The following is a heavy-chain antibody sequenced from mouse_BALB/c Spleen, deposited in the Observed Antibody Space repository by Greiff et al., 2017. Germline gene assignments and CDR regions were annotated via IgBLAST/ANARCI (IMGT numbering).Heavy chain of an antibody. V-gene: IGHV5-6-3*01. Sequence: EVQGVESGGGLVQPGGSLKLSCAASGFTFSSYGMSWVRQTPDKRLELVATINSNGGSNYYPDSVKGRFPISRDNAKNTLYLQMSSLKSEDTAMYYCAREGLRHAMDYWGQGTSVTVSS. D-gene: IGHD2-2*01. CDR2: INSNGGSN. J-gene: IGHJ4*01. CDR3: AREGLRHAMDY. CDR1: GFTFSSYG.